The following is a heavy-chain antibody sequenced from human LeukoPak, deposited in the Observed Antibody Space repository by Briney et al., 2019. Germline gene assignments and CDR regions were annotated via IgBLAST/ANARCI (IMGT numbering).Heavy chain of an antibody. CDR1: GGSISSYY. Sequence: SETLSLTCTVSGGSISSYYWSWIRQPPGKGLEWIGYIYYSGSTYYNPSLKSRVTISVDTSKNQFSLKLSSVTAADTAVYYCAGGATKDAFDIWGQGTMVTVSS. J-gene: IGHJ3*02. V-gene: IGHV4-59*01. CDR3: AGGATKDAFDI. CDR2: IYYSGST.